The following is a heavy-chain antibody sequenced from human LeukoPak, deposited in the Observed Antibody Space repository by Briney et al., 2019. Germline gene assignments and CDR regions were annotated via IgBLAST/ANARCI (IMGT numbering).Heavy chain of an antibody. D-gene: IGHD3-10*01. Sequence: GGSLRLSCVASGFTFSSSWMSWVRQGPGKGPEWVANMNQDGSRKYYVDSEKGRFTISRDNAKNSLFLQMNGLRDEDTAVYYCTRDSQGSGTYSTDHWGQGTLVTVSS. V-gene: IGHV3-7*01. CDR2: MNQDGSRK. J-gene: IGHJ4*02. CDR1: GFTFSSSW. CDR3: TRDSQGSGTYSTDH.